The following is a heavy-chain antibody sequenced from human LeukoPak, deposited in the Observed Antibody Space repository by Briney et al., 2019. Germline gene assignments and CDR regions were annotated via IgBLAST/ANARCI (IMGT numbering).Heavy chain of an antibody. V-gene: IGHV4-39*07. CDR1: GGSISSSSYY. D-gene: IGHD3-22*01. CDR3: ARAFYDSSGYYYPYAFDI. Sequence: SETLSLTCTVSGGSISSSSYYWGWIRQPPGKGLEWIGSIYYCGSTYYNPSLKSRVTISVDTSKSQFSLKLSSVTAADTAVYYCARAFYDSSGYYYPYAFDIWGQGTMVTVSS. J-gene: IGHJ3*02. CDR2: IYYCGST.